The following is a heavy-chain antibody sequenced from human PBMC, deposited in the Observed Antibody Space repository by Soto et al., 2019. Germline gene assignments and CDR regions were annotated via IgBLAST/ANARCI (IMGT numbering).Heavy chain of an antibody. Sequence: DSVKVSCKAAGYTFTGYYMHCVRQAPGQGHEWXGWXXPXSGGXNXXXXXQGRVSMTRDTSISTAYMNLSRLGPDDKVVYFCARGPIVGARMSGYWGQRSLVTVPS. CDR3: ARGPIVGARMSGY. V-gene: IGHV1-2*02. CDR2: XXPXSGGX. CDR1: GYTFTGYY. J-gene: IGHJ4*02. D-gene: IGHD1-26*01.